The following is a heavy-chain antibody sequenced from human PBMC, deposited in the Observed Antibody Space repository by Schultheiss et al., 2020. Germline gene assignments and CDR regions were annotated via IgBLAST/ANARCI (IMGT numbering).Heavy chain of an antibody. CDR2: INHSGST. CDR3: ARNDFWSGALGYYYMDV. V-gene: IGHV4-34*01. D-gene: IGHD3-3*01. J-gene: IGHJ6*03. Sequence: SETLSLTCAVYGGSFSGYYWSWIRQPPGKGLEWIGEINHSGSTNYNPSLKSRVTISVDTSKNQFSLKLSSVTAADTAVYYCARNDFWSGALGYYYMDVWGKGTTVTV. CDR1: GGSFSGYY.